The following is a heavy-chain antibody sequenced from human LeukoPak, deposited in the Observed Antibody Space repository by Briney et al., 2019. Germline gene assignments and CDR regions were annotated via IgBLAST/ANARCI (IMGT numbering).Heavy chain of an antibody. D-gene: IGHD6-13*01. Sequence: SETLSLTCTVSGGSISSYYWSWIRQPPGKGLEWSGYIYYSGSTNYNPSLKSRVTISVDTSKNQFSLKLSSVTAADTAVYYCARVRGYSSSWYWFDPWGQGTLVTVSS. CDR2: IYYSGST. J-gene: IGHJ5*02. V-gene: IGHV4-59*01. CDR3: ARVRGYSSSWYWFDP. CDR1: GGSISSYY.